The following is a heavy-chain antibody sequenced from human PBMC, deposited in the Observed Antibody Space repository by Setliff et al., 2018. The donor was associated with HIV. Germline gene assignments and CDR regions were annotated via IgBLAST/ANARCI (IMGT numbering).Heavy chain of an antibody. CDR3: ARHRSYGDYDPNWFDP. D-gene: IGHD4-17*01. V-gene: IGHV4-39*01. Sequence: SETLSLTCTVSGGSISSASYFWGWIRQSPGRGLEWIGSVYYSGSTYYNPSLRSRITISVDMSKNQFSLKLNSVTAADTAIYYCARHRSYGDYDPNWFDPWGRGTLGTVS. J-gene: IGHJ5*02. CDR2: VYYSGST. CDR1: GGSISSASYF.